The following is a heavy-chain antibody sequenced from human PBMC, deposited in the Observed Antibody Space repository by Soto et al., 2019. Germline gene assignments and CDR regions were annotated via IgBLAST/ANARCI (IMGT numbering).Heavy chain of an antibody. D-gene: IGHD1-26*01. CDR3: ARGEQYSGRIFDY. J-gene: IGHJ4*01. CDR1: GDSVSSNSAG. V-gene: IGHV6-1*01. Sequence: GDSVSSNSAGWSWVRQSPSRGLEWPGRTYYRSKWYYEYAVSVRGRITINPDTSKNQYSLQLNSVTPEDTAVYFCARGEQYSGRIFDYWGQGTLVTVSS. CDR2: TYYRSKWYY.